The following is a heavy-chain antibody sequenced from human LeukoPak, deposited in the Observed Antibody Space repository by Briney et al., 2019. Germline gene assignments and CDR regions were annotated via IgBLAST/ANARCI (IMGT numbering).Heavy chain of an antibody. CDR3: ARVAEYCSGGGCYSEGYYYYGMDV. CDR1: GFTFSSYW. D-gene: IGHD2-15*01. V-gene: IGHV3-7*01. J-gene: IGHJ6*02. CDR2: IKQDGSEK. Sequence: QTGGSLRLSCAASGFTFSSYWMSWVRQAPGKGLEWVANIKQDGSEKYYVDSVKGRFTISRDNAKNSLYLQMNSLRAEDTAVYYCARVAEYCSGGGCYSEGYYYYGMDVWGQGTTVTVSS.